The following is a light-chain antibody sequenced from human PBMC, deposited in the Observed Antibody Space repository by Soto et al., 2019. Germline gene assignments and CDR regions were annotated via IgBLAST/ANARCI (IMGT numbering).Light chain of an antibody. CDR1: SSNIGAGFD. J-gene: IGLJ3*02. CDR2: GNT. Sequence: QSVLTQPPSVCGAPGQTVTISCTGSSSNIGAGFDVHWYQHVPGTAPKLLIYGNTDRPSGVPDRFSGSKSGTSASLAITGLQPDDEADYYCQSYDTSLSASGVFGGGTKVTVL. V-gene: IGLV1-40*01. CDR3: QSYDTSLSASGV.